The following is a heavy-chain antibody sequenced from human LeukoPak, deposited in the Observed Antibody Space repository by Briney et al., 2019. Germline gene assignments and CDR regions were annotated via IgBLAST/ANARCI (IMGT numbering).Heavy chain of an antibody. J-gene: IGHJ3*02. D-gene: IGHD3-3*01. V-gene: IGHV1-2*02. CDR1: GYTFTGYY. CDR2: INPHSGGT. CDR3: ARARRITIFGVVKLKDAFDI. Sequence: ASVKVSCKASGYTFTGYYIHWVRQAPGQGLEWMGWINPHSGGTNYAQKFQGGVTMTRDTSITTAYMELSRLRSDDTAVYYCARARRITIFGVVKLKDAFDIWGQGTMVTVSS.